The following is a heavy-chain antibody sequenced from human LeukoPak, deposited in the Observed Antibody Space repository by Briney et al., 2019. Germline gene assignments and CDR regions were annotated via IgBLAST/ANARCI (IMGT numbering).Heavy chain of an antibody. D-gene: IGHD3-9*01. CDR3: AKGPNYDILTGLDY. V-gene: IGHV3-30*18. J-gene: IGHJ4*02. Sequence: GGSLRLSCAASGFTFSSYGMHWVRQAPGKGLEWVAVISYDGSNKYYADSVKGRFTISRDNSKNTLYLRMNSLRAEDTAVYYCAKGPNYDILTGLDYWGQGTLVTVSS. CDR2: ISYDGSNK. CDR1: GFTFSSYG.